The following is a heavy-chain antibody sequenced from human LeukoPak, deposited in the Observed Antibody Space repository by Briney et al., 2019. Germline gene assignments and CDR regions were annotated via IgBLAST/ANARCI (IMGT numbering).Heavy chain of an antibody. V-gene: IGHV3-23*01. D-gene: IGHD6-13*01. Sequence: PGGSLRLSCAASGFTFSSYGMSWVRQAPGKGLEWVSAISGSGGSTYYADSVKGRFTISRDNSKNTLYLQMNSLRAEDTAVYYCARDRSRIAAAGPFDYWGQGTLVTVSP. CDR1: GFTFSSYG. CDR2: ISGSGGST. J-gene: IGHJ4*02. CDR3: ARDRSRIAAAGPFDY.